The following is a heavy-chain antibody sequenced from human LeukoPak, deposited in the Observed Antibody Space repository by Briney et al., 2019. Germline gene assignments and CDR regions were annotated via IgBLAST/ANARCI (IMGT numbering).Heavy chain of an antibody. D-gene: IGHD6-6*01. Sequence: GGSLRLSCAASGFIPSRNFMNWVRQAPGKGLEWVSVIYSGGSTDYADSVKGRFTISRDNSKNTLYLQMNSLRVEDTAVYYCARGIAAPDDAFDIWGQGTMVTVS. CDR2: IYSGGST. CDR3: ARGIAAPDDAFDI. CDR1: GFIPSRNF. V-gene: IGHV3-53*01. J-gene: IGHJ3*02.